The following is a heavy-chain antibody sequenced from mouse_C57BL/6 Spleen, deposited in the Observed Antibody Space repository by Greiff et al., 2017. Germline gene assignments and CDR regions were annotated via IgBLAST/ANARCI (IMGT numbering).Heavy chain of an antibody. CDR2: IYPTDGDT. Sequence: QVQLQQPGAELVRPGASVKLSCKASGYTFTSYWMHWVKQRPGQGLEWIGNIYPTDGDTNYNEKFKNKATLTVDKSSSTAYMQLSSLTSEDSAVYCCSDSRLGYFDVWGTGTTVTVSS. D-gene: IGHD2-12*01. J-gene: IGHJ1*03. CDR3: SDSRLGYFDV. CDR1: GYTFTSYW. V-gene: IGHV1-53*01.